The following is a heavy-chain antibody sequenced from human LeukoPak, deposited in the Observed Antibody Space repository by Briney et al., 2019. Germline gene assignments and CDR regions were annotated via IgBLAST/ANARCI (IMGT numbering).Heavy chain of an antibody. Sequence: PSETLSLTCTVSGGSISSSSDYWGRIRQAPGKGLEWIGSIYYHENTYYNSSLKSRVTISVDTSKNQFSLKLNSVTAADTAVYFCARETGSSGWQYYYYYYYMDVWGKGTTVTISS. D-gene: IGHD6-19*01. CDR3: ARETGSSGWQYYYYYYYMDV. CDR1: GGSISSSSDY. V-gene: IGHV4-39*02. CDR2: IYYHENT. J-gene: IGHJ6*03.